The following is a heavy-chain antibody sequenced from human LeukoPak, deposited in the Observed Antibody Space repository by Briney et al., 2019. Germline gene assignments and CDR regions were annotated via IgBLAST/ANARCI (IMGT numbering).Heavy chain of an antibody. D-gene: IGHD6-19*01. V-gene: IGHV3-48*01. J-gene: IGHJ4*02. CDR3: ARGLRGGPIYSSGWYRPQAPTADY. CDR1: GFTFSDYS. Sequence: GGSLRLSCAASGFTFSDYSMNWVRQAPGKGLEWVSYISSWSSTIFYADSVKGRFTISKDNAKNSLYLQMNSLRVEDTAVYYCARGLRGGPIYSSGWYRPQAPTADYWGQGTLVTVSS. CDR2: ISSWSSTI.